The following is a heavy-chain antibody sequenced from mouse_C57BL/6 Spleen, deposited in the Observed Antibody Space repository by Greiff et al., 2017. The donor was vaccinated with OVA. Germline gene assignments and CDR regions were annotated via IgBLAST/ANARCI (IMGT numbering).Heavy chain of an antibody. V-gene: IGHV14-1*01. Sequence: EVQLQQSGAELVRPGASVKLSCTASGFNIKDYYMHWVKQRPEQGLKWIGRIDPEDGDTEYAPKFQGKATMTADTSSNTAYLQLSSLTSEDTAVYYCTTPYYGTPYYFDYWGQGTTLTVSS. CDR1: GFNIKDYY. CDR3: TTPYYGTPYYFDY. CDR2: IDPEDGDT. D-gene: IGHD2-10*01. J-gene: IGHJ2*01.